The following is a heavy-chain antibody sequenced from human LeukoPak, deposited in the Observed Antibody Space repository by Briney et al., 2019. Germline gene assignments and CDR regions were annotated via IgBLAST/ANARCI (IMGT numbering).Heavy chain of an antibody. Sequence: PSETLSLTCAVYGGSFSGYYWSWIRQPPGKGLEWIGEINHSGSTNYNPSLKSRVTISVDTSKNQFSLKLSSVTAADTAVYYCARGRGYSSGWPVGYYYYMDVWGKGTTVTVSS. J-gene: IGHJ6*03. V-gene: IGHV4-34*01. CDR2: INHSGST. CDR1: GGSFSGYY. CDR3: ARGRGYSSGWPVGYYYYMDV. D-gene: IGHD6-19*01.